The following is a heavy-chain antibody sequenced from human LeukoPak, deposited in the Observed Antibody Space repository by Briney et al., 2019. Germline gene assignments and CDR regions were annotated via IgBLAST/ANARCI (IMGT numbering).Heavy chain of an antibody. Sequence: SETLSLTCAVSSGSIINNYWSWIRQPPGKGLEWIGYIYCSGSTNYSPSLKSRVTISVDTSKNQFSLKLTSVTAADTAVYYCARQGFYWYLDFWGRGTLVTVSS. J-gene: IGHJ2*01. CDR3: ARQGFYWYLDF. CDR1: SGSIINNY. V-gene: IGHV4-59*01. CDR2: IYCSGST.